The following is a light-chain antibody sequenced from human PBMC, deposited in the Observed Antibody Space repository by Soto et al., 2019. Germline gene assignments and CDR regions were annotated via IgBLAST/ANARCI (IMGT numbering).Light chain of an antibody. Sequence: EIVLAQSQATLSLSPGERATLSCRASQSAGNFLAWYQHRPGQAPRLLILNASTRATGIPPRFSGSGSGTDFTLTISRLEPEDFAVYYCQQRRNWPLTFGGGTKVEIK. V-gene: IGKV3-11*01. J-gene: IGKJ4*01. CDR3: QQRRNWPLT. CDR1: QSAGNF. CDR2: NAS.